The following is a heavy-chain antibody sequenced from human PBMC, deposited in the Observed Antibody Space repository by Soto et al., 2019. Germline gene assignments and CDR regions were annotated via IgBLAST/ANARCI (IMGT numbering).Heavy chain of an antibody. V-gene: IGHV3-30*18. CDR3: AKGGGGSYLYFDY. J-gene: IGHJ4*02. Sequence: GGSLRLSCAASGFTFSSYGMHWVRQAPGKGLEWVALMSYDGSKKYYADSVKGRFTISRDKSKNTLYLQMNSLRAEDTAVYYCAKGGGGSYLYFDYWGQGTLVTVSS. CDR2: MSYDGSKK. CDR1: GFTFSSYG. D-gene: IGHD1-26*01.